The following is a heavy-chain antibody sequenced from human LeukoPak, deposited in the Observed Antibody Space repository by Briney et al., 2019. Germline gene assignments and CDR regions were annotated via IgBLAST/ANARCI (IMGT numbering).Heavy chain of an antibody. CDR2: ITGGSTTI. Sequence: GGSLRLSCAASGFTFRSYNMNWVRQAPGKGLEWVSYITGGSTTIYYADSVKGRFTISRDNAKTSLYLQMNSLRAEDTAVYYCARNNDFDTWGQGTLVTVSS. J-gene: IGHJ3*02. CDR3: ARNNDFDT. V-gene: IGHV3-48*01. CDR1: GFTFRSYN.